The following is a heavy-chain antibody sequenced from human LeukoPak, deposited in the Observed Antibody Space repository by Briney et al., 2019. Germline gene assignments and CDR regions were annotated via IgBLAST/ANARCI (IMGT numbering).Heavy chain of an antibody. J-gene: IGHJ4*02. CDR3: ARQSEMGAMFDY. Sequence: ASVKVSCKASGYTFTRYAFTWVRQAPAQGLEWMGWISGYNGNTNYAQKLQGRVTMTTDTSTSTVYMELRSLRSDGTAVYYCARQSEMGAMFDYWGQGTLVTVSS. CDR1: GYTFTRYA. V-gene: IGHV1-18*01. D-gene: IGHD1-26*01. CDR2: ISGYNGNT.